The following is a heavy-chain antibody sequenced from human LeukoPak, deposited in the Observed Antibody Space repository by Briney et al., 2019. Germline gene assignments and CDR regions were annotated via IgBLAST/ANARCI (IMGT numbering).Heavy chain of an antibody. CDR3: AHRLPHTGQQLMKSRGAFDI. D-gene: IGHD6-13*01. CDR2: IYWGDDK. V-gene: IGHV2-5*02. J-gene: IGHJ3*02. Sequence: SGPTLVKPTQTLTLTCTFSGFSLSTSGVAVWWIRQPPGKALEWLALIYWGDDKRYSPSLKSRLTITKDTSKNQVVLTMTNMDPVDTATYYCAHRLPHTGQQLMKSRGAFDIWGQGTMVTVSS. CDR1: GFSLSTSGVA.